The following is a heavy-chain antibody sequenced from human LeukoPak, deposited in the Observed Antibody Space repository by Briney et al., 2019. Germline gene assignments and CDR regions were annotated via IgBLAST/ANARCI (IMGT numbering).Heavy chain of an antibody. CDR3: ARGLDSSGYYFWG. CDR2: MNPNSGNT. Sequence: ASVKVSCKASGYTFTSYDINWVRQATGQGLEWMGWMNPNSGNTGYAQKFQGRDTMTRNTSISTAYMELSSLRSEDTAVYYCARGLDSSGYYFWGWGQGTLVTVSS. D-gene: IGHD3-22*01. V-gene: IGHV1-8*01. CDR1: GYTFTSYD. J-gene: IGHJ4*02.